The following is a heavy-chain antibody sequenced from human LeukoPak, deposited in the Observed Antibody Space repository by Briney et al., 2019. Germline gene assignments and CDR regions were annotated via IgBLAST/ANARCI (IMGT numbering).Heavy chain of an antibody. CDR1: GYTFTSYG. CDR3: ARALRPRLTSTYYYGSGSYKPRQPEAYYFDY. J-gene: IGHJ4*02. V-gene: IGHV1-18*01. CDR2: ISAYNGNT. D-gene: IGHD3-10*01. Sequence: ASVKVSCKASGYTFTSYGISWVRQAPGQGLEWMGWISAYNGNTNYAQKLQGRVTMTTGTSTSTAYMELRSLRSDDTAVYYCARALRPRLTSTYYYGSGSYKPRQPEAYYFDYWGQGTLVTVSS.